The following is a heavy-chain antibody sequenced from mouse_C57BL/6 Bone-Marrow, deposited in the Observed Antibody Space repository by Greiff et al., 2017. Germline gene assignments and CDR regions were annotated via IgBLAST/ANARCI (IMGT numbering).Heavy chain of an antibody. J-gene: IGHJ2*01. CDR2: IYPRSGNT. CDR3: ARRDYYGSRGNY. D-gene: IGHD1-1*01. V-gene: IGHV1-81*01. Sequence: QVQLQQSGAELARPGASVKLSCKASGYTFTSYGISWVKQRTGQGLEWIGEIYPRSGNTYYNEKFKGKATLTADKSSSTAYMELRSLTSEDAAVYFCARRDYYGSRGNYWGQGTTLTVSS. CDR1: GYTFTSYG.